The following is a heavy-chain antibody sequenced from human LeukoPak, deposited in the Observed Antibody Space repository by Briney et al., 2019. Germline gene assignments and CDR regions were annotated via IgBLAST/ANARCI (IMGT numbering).Heavy chain of an antibody. CDR3: ARRGKLSILFDY. D-gene: IGHD3-9*01. CDR1: GGSISSGGYY. J-gene: IGHJ4*02. V-gene: IGHV4-31*03. Sequence: SETLSLTCTVSGGSISSGGYYWGWLRQHPGKGLEWIGYIYYSGSTYYNPSLKSRFTISVDTSKNQFSLKLSSVTAADTAVYYCARRGKLSILFDYWGQGTLVTVSS. CDR2: IYYSGST.